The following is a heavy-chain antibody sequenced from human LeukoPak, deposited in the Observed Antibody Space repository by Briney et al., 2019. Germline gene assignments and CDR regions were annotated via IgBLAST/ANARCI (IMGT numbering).Heavy chain of an antibody. CDR1: GFTFSDYA. CDR2: ISGSAHKI. Sequence: PGGSLRLSCVVSGFTFSDYAMSWVRQAPEKGLEWVSVISGSAHKIRYADSVKGRFTISRDNSENTVYLQMNNLRAEDTAVYYCARVSSSWYAHDYWGQGTLVTVSS. D-gene: IGHD6-13*01. V-gene: IGHV3-23*01. J-gene: IGHJ4*02. CDR3: ARVSSSWYAHDY.